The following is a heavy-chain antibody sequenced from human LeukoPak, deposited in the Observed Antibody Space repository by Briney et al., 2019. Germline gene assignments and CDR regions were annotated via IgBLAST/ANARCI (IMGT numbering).Heavy chain of an antibody. Sequence: GASVKVSCKASGYTFTGYYMHWVRQAPGQGLEWMGRINPNSGGTNYAQKFQGRVTMTRDTSISTAYMELRRLRSGDTAVYYCARYSSSWYGGYDYWGQGTLVTVSS. J-gene: IGHJ4*02. V-gene: IGHV1-2*06. CDR2: INPNSGGT. CDR3: ARYSSSWYGGYDY. CDR1: GYTFTGYY. D-gene: IGHD6-13*01.